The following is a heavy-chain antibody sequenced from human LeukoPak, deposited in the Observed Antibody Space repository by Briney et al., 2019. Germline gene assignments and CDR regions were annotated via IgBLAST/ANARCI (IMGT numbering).Heavy chain of an antibody. CDR1: GGSFSGYH. J-gene: IGHJ3*02. D-gene: IGHD3-10*01. Sequence: PSETLSLTCAVYGGSFSGYHWSWIRQPPGKGLEWIGEINHSGSTNYNPSLKSRVTISVDTSKNQFSLKLSSVTAADTAVYYCARRRITMVRGVIITPHAFDIWGQGTMVTVSS. CDR2: INHSGST. V-gene: IGHV4-34*01. CDR3: ARRRITMVRGVIITPHAFDI.